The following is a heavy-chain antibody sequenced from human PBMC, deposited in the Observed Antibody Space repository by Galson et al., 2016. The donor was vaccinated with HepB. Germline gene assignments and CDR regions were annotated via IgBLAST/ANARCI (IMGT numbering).Heavy chain of an antibody. CDR1: GFNVNDAW. Sequence: SLRLSCAASGFNVNDAWMNWVRQAPGRGLEWVGRIKTKLDGTTDYAAPVKGRFTISRDDSKDTLYLQMNSLKTEDTGVDHCTTGHSSNWYYWDGYWGQGTLVTVSS. CDR3: TTGHSSNWYYWDGY. V-gene: IGHV3-15*01. J-gene: IGHJ4*02. CDR2: IKTKLDGTT. D-gene: IGHD6-13*01.